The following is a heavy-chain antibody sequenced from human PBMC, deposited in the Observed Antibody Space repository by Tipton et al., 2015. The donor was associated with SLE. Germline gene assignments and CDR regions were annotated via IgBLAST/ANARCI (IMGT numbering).Heavy chain of an antibody. V-gene: IGHV6-1*01. CDR3: ARAIVTTIGDALDL. J-gene: IGHJ3*01. CDR2: TYYMSKWYN. Sequence: VKPSQTLSLTCVISGDSLSSNNVAWNWIRQSPSRGLEWLGRTYYMSKWYNDYAVSVKSRLTINPDTSKNQFSLQLNSVTPDDTAVYYCARAIVTTIGDALDLWGQGTLVTVSS. CDR1: GDSLSSNNVA. D-gene: IGHD5-12*01.